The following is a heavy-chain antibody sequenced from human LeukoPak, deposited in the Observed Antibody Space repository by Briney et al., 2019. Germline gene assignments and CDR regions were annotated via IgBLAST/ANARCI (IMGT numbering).Heavy chain of an antibody. CDR1: GYTFANYA. CDR2: VSAYNDNT. CDR3: ARGGVLDDSIGY. J-gene: IGHJ4*02. D-gene: IGHD3-22*01. V-gene: IGHV1-18*01. Sequence: ASVKVSCKASGYTFANYASSWVRQAPGLGLEWMGWVSAYNDNTYYAQKLQGRVTMTTDTSTSTAYMELRSLRSDDTAVYYCARGGVLDDSIGYWGQGTLVTVSS.